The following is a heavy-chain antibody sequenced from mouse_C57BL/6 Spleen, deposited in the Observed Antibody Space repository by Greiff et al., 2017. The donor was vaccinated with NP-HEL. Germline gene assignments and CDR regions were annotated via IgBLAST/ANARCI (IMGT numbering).Heavy chain of an antibody. CDR3: ARWVHWYFDV. Sequence: ESGPGLVKPSQSLSLTCSVTGYSITSGYYWNWIRQFPGNKLEWMGYISYDGSNNYNPSLKNRISITRDTSKNQFFLKLNSVTTEDTATYYCARWVHWYFDVWGTGTTVTVSS. J-gene: IGHJ1*03. V-gene: IGHV3-6*01. CDR1: GYSITSGYY. CDR2: ISYDGSN.